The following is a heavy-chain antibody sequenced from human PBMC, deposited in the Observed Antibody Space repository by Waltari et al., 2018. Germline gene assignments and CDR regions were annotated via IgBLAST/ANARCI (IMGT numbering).Heavy chain of an antibody. Sequence: QVQLQESGPGLVKPSATLSLTCPVSGGPISSSYWSWIRPPPGKGLEWIGYIYYSGSTNYNPALKSRVTISVDTSKNQFSLKLSSVTAADTAVYYCARLHYYDSSGYPDAFDIWGQGTMVTVSS. D-gene: IGHD3-22*01. V-gene: IGHV4-59*01. CDR1: GGPISSSY. CDR2: IYYSGST. J-gene: IGHJ3*02. CDR3: ARLHYYDSSGYPDAFDI.